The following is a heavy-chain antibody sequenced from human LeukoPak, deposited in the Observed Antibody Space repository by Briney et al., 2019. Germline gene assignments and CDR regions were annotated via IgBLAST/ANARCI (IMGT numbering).Heavy chain of an antibody. CDR3: ARLGVDIVVVPAAILPSI. D-gene: IGHD2-2*03. J-gene: IGHJ3*02. CDR2: IYHSGST. V-gene: IGHV4-38-2*02. CDR1: GDSITSGYY. Sequence: SETLSLTCTVSGDSITSGYYWGWIRQPPGKGLEWIGSIYHSGSTYYNPSLKSRVTISVDTSKDKFSLKLSSVTAADTAVYYCARLGVDIVVVPAAILPSIWGQGTMVTVSS.